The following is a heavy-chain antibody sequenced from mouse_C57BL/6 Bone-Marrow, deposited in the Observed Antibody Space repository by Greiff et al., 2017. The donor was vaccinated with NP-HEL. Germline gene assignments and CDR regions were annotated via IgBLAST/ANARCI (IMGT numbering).Heavy chain of an antibody. Sequence: VHVKQSGPELVKPGASVKISCKASGYSFTDYNMNWVKQSNGKSLEWIGVINPNYGTTSYNQKFKGKATLTVDQSSSTAYMQLNSLTSEDSAVYYCARCWHSSGYVPYYYAMDYWGQGTSVTVSS. D-gene: IGHD3-1*01. V-gene: IGHV1-39*01. CDR1: GYSFTDYN. J-gene: IGHJ4*01. CDR3: ARCWHSSGYVPYYYAMDY. CDR2: INPNYGTT.